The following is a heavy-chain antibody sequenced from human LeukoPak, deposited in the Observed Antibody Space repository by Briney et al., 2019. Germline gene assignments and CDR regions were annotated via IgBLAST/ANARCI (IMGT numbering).Heavy chain of an antibody. CDR3: ARDLRRRVTAIGYGPREYYYYMDV. J-gene: IGHJ6*03. CDR1: GYTFTSYY. V-gene: IGHV1-46*01. CDR2: INPSGGST. D-gene: IGHD2-21*02. Sequence: ASVKVSCKASGYTFTSYYMHWVRQAPGQGLEWMGIINPSGGSTSYAQKFQGRVTMTRDMSTSTVYMELSSLRSEDTAVYYCARDLRRRVTAIGYGPREYYYYMDVWGKGTTVTISS.